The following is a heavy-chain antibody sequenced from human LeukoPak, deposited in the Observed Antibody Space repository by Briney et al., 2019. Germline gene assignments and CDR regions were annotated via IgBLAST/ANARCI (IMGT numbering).Heavy chain of an antibody. D-gene: IGHD3-16*02. CDR1: GGSISSNHW. J-gene: IGHJ4*02. CDR3: ARTRWTLRLGELSQIPYDFDY. V-gene: IGHV4-4*02. Sequence: SGTLSLTCAVSGGSISSNHWWTWVRQPPGKGLEWIGEIYHSGSTNQNPSLKSRLTISVDKSKNQFSLKLSSVTAADTAVYYCARTRWTLRLGELSQIPYDFDYWGQGTLVTVSS. CDR2: IYHSGST.